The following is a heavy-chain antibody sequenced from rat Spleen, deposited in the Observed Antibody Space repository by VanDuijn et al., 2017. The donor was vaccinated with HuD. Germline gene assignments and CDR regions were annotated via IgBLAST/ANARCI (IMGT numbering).Heavy chain of an antibody. CDR3: ARADISAIYTDGI. V-gene: IGHV2-6*01. J-gene: IGHJ2*01. D-gene: IGHD1-2*01. CDR1: GFSLISNS. Sequence: QVQLKESGPGLVQPSQTLSLICTVSGFSLISNSVHWVRQPPGKGLEWIAAISTGGNTYYNSGLKSRLGISRDTSKSQVFLKMNSLQTEDTATYYCARADISAIYTDGIWGQGVMVTVSS. CDR2: ISTGGNT.